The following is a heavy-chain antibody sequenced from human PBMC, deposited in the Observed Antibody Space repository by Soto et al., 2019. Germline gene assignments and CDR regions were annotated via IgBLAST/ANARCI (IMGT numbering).Heavy chain of an antibody. V-gene: IGHV4-39*01. CDR3: ARLLRHNYYGMDV. J-gene: IGHJ6*02. Sequence: SETLSLTCTVSGGSISSSSYYWGWIRQPPGKGLEWIGSIYYSGSTYYNPPLKSRVTISVDTSKNQFSLKLSSVTAADTAVYYCARLLRHNYYGMDVWGQGTTVTVSS. CDR1: GGSISSSSYY. CDR2: IYYSGST. D-gene: IGHD5-12*01.